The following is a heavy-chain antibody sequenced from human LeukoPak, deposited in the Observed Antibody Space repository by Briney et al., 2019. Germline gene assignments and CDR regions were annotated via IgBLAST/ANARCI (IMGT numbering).Heavy chain of an antibody. CDR2: INHSGST. CDR3: ARGQWLVPLDF. J-gene: IGHJ4*02. Sequence: PSETLSLTCAVYGGSFSGYYWSWIRQPPGKGLEWIGEINHSGSTNYNPSLKSRITISVDTSTNQFSLKLSSVTAADTAVYFCARGQWLVPLDFWGQGILVTVSS. CDR1: GGSFSGYY. D-gene: IGHD6-19*01. V-gene: IGHV4-34*01.